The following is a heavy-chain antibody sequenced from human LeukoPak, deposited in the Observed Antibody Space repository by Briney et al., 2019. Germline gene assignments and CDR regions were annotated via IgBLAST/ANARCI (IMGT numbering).Heavy chain of an antibody. J-gene: IGHJ4*02. CDR1: GFTFSSYA. CDR2: ISYDGSNK. D-gene: IGHD3-22*01. V-gene: IGHV3-30*04. CDR3: ARDPAGGSGYYLDY. Sequence: GGSLRLSCAASGFTFSSYAMHWVHQAPGKGLEWVAVISYDGSNKYYADSVKGRFTISRDNSKNTLYLQMNSLRAEDTAVYYCARDPAGGSGYYLDYWGQGTLVTVSS.